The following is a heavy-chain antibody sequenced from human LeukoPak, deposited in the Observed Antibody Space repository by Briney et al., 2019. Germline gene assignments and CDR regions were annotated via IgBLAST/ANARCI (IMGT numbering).Heavy chain of an antibody. D-gene: IGHD6-13*01. CDR3: AKWTPRNIAAAGVDP. V-gene: IGHV3-23*01. CDR2: ISGSGGST. CDR1: GFTFSSYA. J-gene: IGHJ5*02. Sequence: GGSLRLSCAASGFTFSSYAMSWVRQAPGKGLEWVSAISGSGGSTYYADSVKGRFTISRDNSKNPLYLQMNSLRAEDTAVYYCAKWTPRNIAAAGVDPWGQGTLVTVSS.